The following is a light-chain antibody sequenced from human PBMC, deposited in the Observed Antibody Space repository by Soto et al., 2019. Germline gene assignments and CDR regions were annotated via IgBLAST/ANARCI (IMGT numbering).Light chain of an antibody. J-gene: IGKJ1*01. Sequence: EIVLTQSACTLSLSAGERATLSWRASQSVSSSYLAWYQQKHGQAPRPLIYGASSRATGIPDRFSGSGYGADFTLTISRLETEDFAVYYCQQYGSSPQTFGQGTKVDIK. CDR1: QSVSSSY. CDR3: QQYGSSPQT. CDR2: GAS. V-gene: IGKV3-20*01.